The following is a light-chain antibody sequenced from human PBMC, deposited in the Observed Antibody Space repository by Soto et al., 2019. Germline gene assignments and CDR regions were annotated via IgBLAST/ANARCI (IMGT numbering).Light chain of an antibody. V-gene: IGKV3-11*01. J-gene: IGKJ1*01. CDR3: QQHSTWPWT. Sequence: EIVLTQSPATLSLSPGERTTLSCRASQSVSSYFAWYQQSPGQAPRLLIYHASNRATGIPARFSGSASGTDFTLTISSLEPEDFAVDYCQQHSTWPWTFGQGTKVEVK. CDR1: QSVSSY. CDR2: HAS.